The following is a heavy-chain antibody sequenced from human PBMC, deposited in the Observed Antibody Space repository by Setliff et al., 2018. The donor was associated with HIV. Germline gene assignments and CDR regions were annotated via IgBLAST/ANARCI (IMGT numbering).Heavy chain of an antibody. CDR1: GGSFSGYY. V-gene: IGHV4-34*01. Sequence: SETLSLTCAVYGGSFSGYYWSWIRQPPGKGLEWIGEINHSGSTNYNPSLKSRVTISVDTSKNQFSLKLSSVTAADTAVYYCARDRTPGPFDYWGQGILVTVSS. CDR2: INHSGST. CDR3: ARDRTPGPFDY. J-gene: IGHJ4*02.